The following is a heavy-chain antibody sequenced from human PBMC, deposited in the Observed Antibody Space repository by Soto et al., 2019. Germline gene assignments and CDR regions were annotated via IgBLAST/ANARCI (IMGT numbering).Heavy chain of an antibody. D-gene: IGHD6-19*01. CDR1: GYTFTSYD. CDR3: ARGLGLYSSGWYASYYYYGMDV. V-gene: IGHV1-8*01. CDR2: MNPNSGNT. J-gene: IGHJ6*02. Sequence: ASVKVSCKASGYTFTSYDINWLRQSTGQGLEWMGWMNPNSGNTGYAQKFQGRVTMTRNTSMSTAYMELSSLRSEDTAVYYCARGLGLYSSGWYASYYYYGMDVWGQGTTVTVSS.